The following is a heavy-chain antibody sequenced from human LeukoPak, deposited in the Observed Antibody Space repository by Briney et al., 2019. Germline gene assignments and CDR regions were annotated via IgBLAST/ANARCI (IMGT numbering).Heavy chain of an antibody. CDR3: ARDGIAARPGGWFDP. Sequence: ASVKVSCKASGYTFTGYYMHWVRQAPGHGLEWMGWINPNSGGTNYAQKFQGRVTMTRDTSISTAYMELSRLRSDDTAVYYRARDGIAARPGGWFDPWGQGTLVTVSS. D-gene: IGHD6-6*01. J-gene: IGHJ5*02. CDR2: INPNSGGT. V-gene: IGHV1-2*02. CDR1: GYTFTGYY.